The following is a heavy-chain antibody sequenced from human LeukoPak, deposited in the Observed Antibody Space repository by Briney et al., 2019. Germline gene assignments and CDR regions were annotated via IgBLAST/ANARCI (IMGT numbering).Heavy chain of an antibody. CDR3: ARDDREYYDILTGYENYYYYYGMDV. Sequence: GGSLRLSCAASGFTFSSYSMNWVRQAPGKGLEWVSSISSSSSYIYYADSVKGRFTISRDNAKNSLYLQMNSPRAEDTAVYYCARDDREYYDILTGYENYYYYYGMDVWGQGTAVTVSS. J-gene: IGHJ6*02. D-gene: IGHD3-9*01. V-gene: IGHV3-21*01. CDR1: GFTFSSYS. CDR2: ISSSSSYI.